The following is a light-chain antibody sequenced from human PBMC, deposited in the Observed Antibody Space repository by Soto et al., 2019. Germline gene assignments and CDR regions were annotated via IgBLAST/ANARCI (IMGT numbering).Light chain of an antibody. CDR1: SSDVGGYNY. CDR3: SSYAGSSKGV. J-gene: IGLJ3*02. Sequence: SALTQPPSASGSPGQSVTISCAGTSSDVGGYNYVSWYQQYPGKAPKLMIYEVSKRPSGVPDRFSGSKSGNTASLTVSGLQVEDEADYYCSSYAGSSKGVFGGGTKLTVL. CDR2: EVS. V-gene: IGLV2-8*01.